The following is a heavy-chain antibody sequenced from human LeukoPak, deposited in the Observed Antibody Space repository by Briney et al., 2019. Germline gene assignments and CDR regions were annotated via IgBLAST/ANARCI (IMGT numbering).Heavy chain of an antibody. V-gene: IGHV4-59*12. CDR3: ARGRPGRYYDSSGYSRFGGHFDY. CDR1: GGSISSYY. J-gene: IGHJ4*02. CDR2: IYYSGST. Sequence: SETLSLTCTVSGGSISSYYWSWIRQPPGKGLEWIGYIYYSGSTNYNPSLKSRVTISVDTSKNQFSLKLSSVTAADTAVYYCARGRPGRYYDSSGYSRFGGHFDYWGQGTLVTVSS. D-gene: IGHD3-22*01.